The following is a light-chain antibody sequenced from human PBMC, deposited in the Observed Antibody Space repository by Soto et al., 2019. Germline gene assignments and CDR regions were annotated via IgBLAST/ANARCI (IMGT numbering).Light chain of an antibody. J-gene: IGKJ4*01. Sequence: EIVLTQSPASLSWSPGERGTLSWGASQSVSGHLAWYQQKHGQAPRRLIYDASNRATGIPARFSGNGSGTDGTITISSLQTEDGAVYYGQQRSNWPLTFGGGTKVDI. CDR1: QSVSGH. CDR3: QQRSNWPLT. CDR2: DAS. V-gene: IGKV3-11*01.